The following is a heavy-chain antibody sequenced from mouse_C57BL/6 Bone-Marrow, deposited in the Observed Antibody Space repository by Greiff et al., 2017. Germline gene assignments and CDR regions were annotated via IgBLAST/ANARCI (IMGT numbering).Heavy chain of an antibody. J-gene: IGHJ2*01. CDR2: IDPSDSYT. Sequence: VQLQQPGAELVMPGASVKLSCKASGYTFTSYWMHWVKQRPGQGLEWIGEIDPSDSYTNYNQKFKGKSTLTVDKSSSTAYMQLSSLTSEDSAVYYCARDTTVVAYYFDYWGQGTTLTVSS. D-gene: IGHD1-1*01. V-gene: IGHV1-69*01. CDR3: ARDTTVVAYYFDY. CDR1: GYTFTSYW.